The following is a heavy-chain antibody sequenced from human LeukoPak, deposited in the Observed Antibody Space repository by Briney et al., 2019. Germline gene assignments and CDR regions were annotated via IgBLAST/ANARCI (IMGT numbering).Heavy chain of an antibody. CDR3: ARVIVGGIYAFYY. J-gene: IGHJ4*02. Sequence: VSVNLSCKPSGHIFIDYYIHRVRQAPSQLLEWMGWINPNSGGTTYAQKFQGRVTTTRDTSISTVYMELSRLRSDDTAMYYCARVIVGGIYAFYYWGQGTLVTVSS. D-gene: IGHD6-19*01. CDR1: GHIFIDYY. V-gene: IGHV1-2*02. CDR2: INPNSGGT.